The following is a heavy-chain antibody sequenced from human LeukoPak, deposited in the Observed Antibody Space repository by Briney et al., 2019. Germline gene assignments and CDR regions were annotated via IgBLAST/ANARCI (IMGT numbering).Heavy chain of an antibody. CDR1: GLTIISSG. D-gene: IGHD1-1*01. V-gene: IGHV3-23*01. CDR2: ISGSGDRT. Sequence: GGSLRLSCAASGLTIISSGMSWVRQAPGEGLEWVSAISGSGDRTHYADSVRGRFTISRDTSKDTLYLQMNSLRADDTAVYYCARDGFNDRSGDNDGFDMWGQGTMVTVSS. CDR3: ARDGFNDRSGDNDGFDM. J-gene: IGHJ3*02.